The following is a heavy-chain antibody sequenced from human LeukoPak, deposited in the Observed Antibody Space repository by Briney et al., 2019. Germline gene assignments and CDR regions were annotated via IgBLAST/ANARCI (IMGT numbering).Heavy chain of an antibody. CDR2: IYYSGST. D-gene: IGHD3-22*01. CDR3: ARDRASQYYYDSSGYYLDY. CDR1: GGSISSGDYY. V-gene: IGHV4-30-4*01. Sequence: PSETLSLTFPVSGGSISSGDYYWSWIRQPPGKGLEWIGYIYYSGSTYYNPSLKSRVTISVDTSKNQFSLKLSSVTAADTAVYYCARDRASQYYYDSSGYYLDYWGQGTLVTVSS. J-gene: IGHJ4*02.